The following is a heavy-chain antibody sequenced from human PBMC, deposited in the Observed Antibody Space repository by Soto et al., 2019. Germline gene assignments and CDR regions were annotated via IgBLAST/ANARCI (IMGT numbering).Heavy chain of an antibody. CDR2: IIPIFGTA. D-gene: IGHD2-2*01. Sequence: QVQLVQSGAEVKKPGSSVKVSCKASGGTFSSYAISWVRQSPGQGLEWMGGIIPIFGTANYAQKFKGRVTINADESTSTAYMELSSLRSEDTAVYYFASSRYCISTICHPSSFGYYYYGMDVWGQGTTVTVSS. V-gene: IGHV1-69*12. J-gene: IGHJ6*02. CDR1: GGTFSSYA. CDR3: ASSRYCISTICHPSSFGYYYYGMDV.